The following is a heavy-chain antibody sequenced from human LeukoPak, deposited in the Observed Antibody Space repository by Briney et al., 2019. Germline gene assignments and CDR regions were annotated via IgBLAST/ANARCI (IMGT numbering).Heavy chain of an antibody. J-gene: IGHJ4*02. V-gene: IGHV1-2*02. D-gene: IGHD2/OR15-2a*01. CDR2: VNPNTGGT. Sequence: ASVKVSCKASGYTFTDYYMHWVRQAPGQGLEWMGCVNPNTGGTNYAQKFQGSVTMTRDTSITTGYMELSRLTSDDTAVYYCARSMPNVYEHLDYWGQGTLVIVSS. CDR3: ARSMPNVYEHLDY. CDR1: GYTFTDYY.